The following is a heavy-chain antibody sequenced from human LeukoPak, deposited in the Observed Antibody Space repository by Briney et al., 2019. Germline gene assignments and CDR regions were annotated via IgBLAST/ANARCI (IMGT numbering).Heavy chain of an antibody. Sequence: ASVKVSCKASGYTFTKYGISWVRQAPGQGLEWMGWISAYNGNTNYAQRLQGRVTMTTDTSTSTAYMELRSLRSDDTAVYYCARGFPELSSDFWSGYSPWGQGTLVTVSS. J-gene: IGHJ5*02. CDR2: ISAYNGNT. D-gene: IGHD3-3*01. CDR1: GYTFTKYG. V-gene: IGHV1-18*01. CDR3: ARGFPELSSDFWSGYSP.